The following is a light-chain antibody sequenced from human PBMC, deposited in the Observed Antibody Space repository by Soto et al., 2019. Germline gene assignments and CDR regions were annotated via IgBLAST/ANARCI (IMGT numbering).Light chain of an antibody. V-gene: IGKV1-5*01. CDR3: QQYNSYS. Sequence: DIQMTQSPSTLSASVGDRVTITCRASQSISSWWAWYQQKPGKAPKLLIYDASSLESGVPSRFSGSGSGTEFTLTISCLQPDEFATYYCQQYNSYSFGGGTKVEIK. CDR1: QSISSW. J-gene: IGKJ4*01. CDR2: DAS.